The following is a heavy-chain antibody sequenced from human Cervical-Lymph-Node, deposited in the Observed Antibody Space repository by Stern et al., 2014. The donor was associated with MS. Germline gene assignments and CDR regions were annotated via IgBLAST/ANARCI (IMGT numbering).Heavy chain of an antibody. D-gene: IGHD6-13*01. CDR2: IIPMFGTT. CDR3: VRDQGGIADS. Sequence: QDQLVQSGAEVKKPGSSMKVSCKASGGSFSSIDISWVRQAPGQGLEWLGGIIPMFGTTNYAQKVQGRVTMVADESTNTVNMELRSLRSEDTAVYYCVRDQGGIADSWGQGTLVTVSS. V-gene: IGHV1-69*12. J-gene: IGHJ5*01. CDR1: GGSFSSID.